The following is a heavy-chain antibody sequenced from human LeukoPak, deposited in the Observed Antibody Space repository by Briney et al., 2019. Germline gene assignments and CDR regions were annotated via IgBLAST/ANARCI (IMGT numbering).Heavy chain of an antibody. V-gene: IGHV3-23*01. CDR3: ARVPPLRFLEWPSDRYYFDY. CDR2: ISGSDGST. Sequence: GGSLRLSCAASGFTFSSYGMSWVRQAPGKGLEWVSAISGSDGSTYYADSVKGRFTISRDNSKNTLYLQMNSLRAEDTAVYYCARVPPLRFLEWPSDRYYFDYWGQGTLVTVSS. CDR1: GFTFSSYG. D-gene: IGHD3-3*01. J-gene: IGHJ4*02.